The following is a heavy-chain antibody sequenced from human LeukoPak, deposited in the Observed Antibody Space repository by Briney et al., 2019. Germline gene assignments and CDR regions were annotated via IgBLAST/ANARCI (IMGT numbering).Heavy chain of an antibody. V-gene: IGHV3-21*01. J-gene: IGHJ3*02. Sequence: KPGRSLRLSCAASGFTFSSYSMNWVRQAPGKGLEWVSPISSSSSYIYYADSVKGRFTISRDNAKNSLYLQMNSLRAEDTAVYYCASTPLDRITPYDAFDIWGQGTMVTVSS. CDR2: ISSSSSYI. D-gene: IGHD3-10*01. CDR1: GFTFSSYS. CDR3: ASTPLDRITPYDAFDI.